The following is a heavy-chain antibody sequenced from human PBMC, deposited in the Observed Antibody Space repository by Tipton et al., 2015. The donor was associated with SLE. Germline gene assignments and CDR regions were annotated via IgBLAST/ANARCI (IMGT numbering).Heavy chain of an antibody. Sequence: PRLSCAASGFTFSSYAMHWVRQAPGKGLEWVAVISYDGSNKYYADSVKGRFTISRDNSKNTLYLQMNSLRAEDTAVYYCARDGDRRLYYYHMDVWGKGSTVTVSS. CDR3: ARDGDRRLYYYHMDV. J-gene: IGHJ6*03. V-gene: IGHV3-30*04. D-gene: IGHD2-21*01. CDR1: GFTFSSYA. CDR2: ISYDGSNK.